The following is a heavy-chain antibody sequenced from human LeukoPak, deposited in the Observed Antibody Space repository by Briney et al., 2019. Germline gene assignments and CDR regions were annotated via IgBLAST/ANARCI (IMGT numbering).Heavy chain of an antibody. CDR2: ITTGDGNT. J-gene: IGHJ4*02. CDR1: GFTFSSYT. D-gene: IGHD7-27*01. Sequence: GGSLRPSCTASGFTFSSYTMTWVRQAPGKGLKWVSTITTGDGNTYYADSVKGRFTVSRDDSKNTLYLQMNSLRAEDTAVYYCAKDGGLWVSAHWGDSWGRGTLVTVSS. V-gene: IGHV3-23*01. CDR3: AKDGGLWVSAHWGDS.